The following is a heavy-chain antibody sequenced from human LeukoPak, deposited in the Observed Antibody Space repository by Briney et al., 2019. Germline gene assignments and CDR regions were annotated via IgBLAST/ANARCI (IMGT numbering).Heavy chain of an antibody. D-gene: IGHD2-21*01. CDR3: AKAQIAISWFDP. CDR1: GFTFGSYA. V-gene: IGHV3-23*01. CDR2: ISRSGGST. Sequence: GGSLRLSCAASGFTFGSYAMSWVRRAPGKGLEWVSAISRSGGSTDYADSVKGRFTLSRDNSKNTLYLQMNSLRGEDTALYFCAKAQIAISWFDPWGQGTLVTVSS. J-gene: IGHJ5*02.